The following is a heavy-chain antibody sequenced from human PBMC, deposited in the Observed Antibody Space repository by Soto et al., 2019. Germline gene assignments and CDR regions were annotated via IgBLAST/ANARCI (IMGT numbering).Heavy chain of an antibody. CDR2: ISSSSSTI. CDR1: GFTFSSYS. D-gene: IGHD3-16*01. V-gene: IGHV3-48*01. CDR3: ARTYVDFDY. J-gene: IGHJ4*02. Sequence: WGSLSLSCAASGFTFSSYSMNWVRQAPGKGLEWVSYISSSSSTIYYADSVKGRFTISRDNAKNSLYLQMNSLRAEDTAVYYCARTYVDFDYWGQGTLVTVSS.